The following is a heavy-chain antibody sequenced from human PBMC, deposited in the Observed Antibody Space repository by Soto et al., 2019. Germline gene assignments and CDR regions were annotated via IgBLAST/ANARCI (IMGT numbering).Heavy chain of an antibody. D-gene: IGHD3-9*01. CDR3: AKDGHYDILTGYYNWFDP. CDR2: ISYDGSNK. Sequence: QVQLVESGGGVVQPGRSLRLSCAASGFTFSSYGMHWVRQAPGKGLEWVAVISYDGSNKYYADSVKGRFTISRDNSKNTRYLQMNSLRAEDTAVYYGAKDGHYDILTGYYNWFDPWGQGTLVTVSS. J-gene: IGHJ5*02. V-gene: IGHV3-30*18. CDR1: GFTFSSYG.